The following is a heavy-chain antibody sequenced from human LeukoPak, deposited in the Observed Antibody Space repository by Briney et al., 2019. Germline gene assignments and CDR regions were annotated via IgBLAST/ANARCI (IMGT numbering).Heavy chain of an antibody. J-gene: IGHJ5*02. CDR1: GYTFTSYA. Sequence: GASVKVSCKASGYTFTSYAVNWVRQAPGQGLEWMGWINTNTGNPTYAQGFTGRFIFSLDTSVSTAYLQISSLKAEDTAVYYCARDRPAAISRWFDPWGQGTLVTVSS. CDR3: ARDRPAAISRWFDP. CDR2: INTNTGNP. V-gene: IGHV7-4-1*02. D-gene: IGHD2-2*01.